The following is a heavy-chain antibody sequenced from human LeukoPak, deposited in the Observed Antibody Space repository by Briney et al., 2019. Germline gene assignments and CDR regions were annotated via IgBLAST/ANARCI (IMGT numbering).Heavy chain of an antibody. CDR2: IRYDGSNK. CDR3: AKTYYDILTGYDGNFFDY. Sequence: GGSLRLSCAASGFTFSSYGMHWVRQAPGKGLEWVAFIRYDGSNKYYADSVKGRFTISRDNSKNTLYLQMNSLRAEDTAVYYCAKTYYDILTGYDGNFFDYWGQGTLVTVSS. D-gene: IGHD3-9*01. CDR1: GFTFSSYG. J-gene: IGHJ4*02. V-gene: IGHV3-30*02.